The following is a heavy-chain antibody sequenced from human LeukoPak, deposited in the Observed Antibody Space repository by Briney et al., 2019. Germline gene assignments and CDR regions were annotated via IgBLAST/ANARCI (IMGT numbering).Heavy chain of an antibody. D-gene: IGHD1-1*01. CDR3: ARILNWNDRWFDP. Sequence: SETLSLTCTVSGGSISSSSYYWGWIRQPPGKGLEWIGTIYYSGSTYHNPSLKSRITIALDTSKNRFSLKLNSVTAADTAVYYCARILNWNDRWFDPWGQGTLVTVSS. CDR1: GGSISSSSYY. J-gene: IGHJ5*02. CDR2: IYYSGST. V-gene: IGHV4-39*01.